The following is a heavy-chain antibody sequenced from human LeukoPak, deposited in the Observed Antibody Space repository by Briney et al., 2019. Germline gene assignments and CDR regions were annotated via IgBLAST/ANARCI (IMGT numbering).Heavy chain of an antibody. V-gene: IGHV1-69*04. D-gene: IGHD1-26*01. Sequence: ASVKVSCKASGGTFSSYAISWVRQAPGQGVEWMGRIIPILGIANYAQKFQGRVTITADKSTSTAYTELPSLRPEDTAMYYCANGAGYFDYWGQGTLVTVSS. CDR3: ANGAGYFDY. CDR2: IIPILGIA. CDR1: GGTFSSYA. J-gene: IGHJ4*02.